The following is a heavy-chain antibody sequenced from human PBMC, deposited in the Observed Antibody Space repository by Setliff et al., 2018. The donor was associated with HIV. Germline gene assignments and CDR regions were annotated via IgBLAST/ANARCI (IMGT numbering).Heavy chain of an antibody. CDR2: IDYSGSA. CDR1: GVSITSATYY. V-gene: IGHV4-31*11. Sequence: SETLSLTCAVSGVSITSATYYWSWIRHSPGKGLEWIGYIDYSGSAFYNPSLKSRLTISRDMSKNQFSLRMKSVTAADTAVYYCAREGKTALVTKYFDPWGQGTLVTVSS. J-gene: IGHJ4*02. CDR3: AREGKTALVTKYFDP. D-gene: IGHD5-18*01.